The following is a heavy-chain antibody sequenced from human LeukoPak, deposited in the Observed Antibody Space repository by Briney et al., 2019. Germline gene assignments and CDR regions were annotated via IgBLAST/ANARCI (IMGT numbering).Heavy chain of an antibody. CDR3: ATGTELY. D-gene: IGHD1-1*01. V-gene: IGHV3-48*03. J-gene: IGHJ4*02. CDR1: GFTFSSYE. CDR2: ISSSGNTK. Sequence: GGSLRLSCAASGFTFSSYEMHWVRQAPGKGLEWVSYISSSGNTKYYADSVKGRFTISRDNTKKSLYLQMNRLGAEDTAVYYCATGTELYWGQGTLVTVSS.